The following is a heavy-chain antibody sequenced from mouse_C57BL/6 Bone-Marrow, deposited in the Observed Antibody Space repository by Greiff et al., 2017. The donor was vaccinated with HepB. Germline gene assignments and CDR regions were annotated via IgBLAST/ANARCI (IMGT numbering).Heavy chain of an antibody. CDR2: ISDGGSYT. V-gene: IGHV5-4*03. D-gene: IGHD2-12*01. Sequence: EVKLQESGGGLVKPGGSLKLSCAASGFTFSSYAMSWVRQTPEKRLEWVATISDGGSYTYYPDNVKGRCTISRDNAKNNLYLQMSHLKSEDTAMYYCASPIVTTNYYAMDYWGQGTSVTVSS. J-gene: IGHJ4*01. CDR1: GFTFSSYA. CDR3: ASPIVTTNYYAMDY.